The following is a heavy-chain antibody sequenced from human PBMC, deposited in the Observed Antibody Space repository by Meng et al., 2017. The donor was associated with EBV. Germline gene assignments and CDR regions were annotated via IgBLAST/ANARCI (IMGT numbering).Heavy chain of an antibody. CDR2: LIPMVGAP. CDR1: GGTFRSDA. J-gene: IGHJ4*02. Sequence: VQWVQSGAEGKKSGYSVKVSCRTSGGTFRSDAVSWVRQAPGQGLEWMGGLIPMVGAPHYAQKFQGRVTIIADESTSTHSMELNSLRSEDTAMYYCASESGRGFTPDYWGQGTLVTVSS. CDR3: ASESGRGFTPDY. D-gene: IGHD3-10*01. V-gene: IGHV1-69*01.